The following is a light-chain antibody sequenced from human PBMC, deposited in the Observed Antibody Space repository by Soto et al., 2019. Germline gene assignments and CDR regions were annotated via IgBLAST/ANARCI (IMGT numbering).Light chain of an antibody. J-gene: IGLJ1*01. CDR3: SSYTTDNTYV. CDR1: SSDVGAYNY. V-gene: IGLV2-14*01. CDR2: EVN. Sequence: QPALTQPASVSGSPGQSITISCTGTSSDVGAYNYVSWYQQYPGKAPKLMIYEVNNRPSGSSNRFSGSKSGSTASLTISGLQAEDEAEYYCSSYTTDNTYVFGSGTKVTVL.